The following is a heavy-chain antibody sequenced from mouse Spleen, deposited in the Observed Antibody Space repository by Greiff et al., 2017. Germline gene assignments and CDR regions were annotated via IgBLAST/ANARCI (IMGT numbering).Heavy chain of an antibody. CDR1: GYSITSGYY. CDR2: ISYDGSN. J-gene: IGHJ2*01. Sequence: DVKLVESGPGLVKPSQSLSLPCSVTGYSITSGYYWNWIRQFPGNKLEWMGYISYDGSNNYNPSLKNRISITRDTSKNQFFLKLNSVTTEDTATYYCASNWYYFDYWGQGTTLTVSS. D-gene: IGHD4-1*01. CDR3: ASNWYYFDY. V-gene: IGHV3-6*02.